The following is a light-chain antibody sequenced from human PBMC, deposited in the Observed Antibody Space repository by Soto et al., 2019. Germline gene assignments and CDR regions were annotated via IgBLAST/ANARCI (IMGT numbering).Light chain of an antibody. CDR2: GAS. J-gene: IGKJ5*01. V-gene: IGKV3D-7*01. CDR1: QSVSNNY. Sequence: EIVMTQSPATLSLSPGERATLSCRASQSVSNNYLAWYQQKPGQAPRLLIYGASNRATGIPDRFSGSGSGTDFTLTISSLQPEDFATYYCQQANSFPITFGQGTRLEIK. CDR3: QQANSFPIT.